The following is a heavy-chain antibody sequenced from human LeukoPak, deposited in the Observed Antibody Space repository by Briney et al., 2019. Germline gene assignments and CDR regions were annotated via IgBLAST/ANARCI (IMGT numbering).Heavy chain of an antibody. V-gene: IGHV5-51*01. CDR2: IYPGDFDT. D-gene: IGHD6-13*01. CDR1: GYSFTSYW. CDR3: ARRLRGTYSSSWYFMDV. Sequence: GESLKISCKGSGYSFTSYWIGWVRQMPGKGLEWMGIIYPGDFDTRYSPSFQGQVTISADKSISTAYLQWSSLKASDTAMYYCARRLRGTYSSSWYFMDVWGKGTTVTVSS. J-gene: IGHJ6*03.